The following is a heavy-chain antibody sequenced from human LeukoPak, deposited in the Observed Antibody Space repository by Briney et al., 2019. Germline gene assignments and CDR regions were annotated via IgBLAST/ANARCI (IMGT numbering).Heavy chain of an antibody. CDR1: GGSISSYY. CDR3: ARRAGYDYVWGSYRQNNYFDY. Sequence: PSETLSLTCTVSGGSISSYYWSWIRQPPGKGLECIGEINHIGSTNYNPSLKSRVTISVDTSKNQFSLKLSSVTAADTAVYYCARRAGYDYVWGSYRQNNYFDYWGQGTLVTVSS. J-gene: IGHJ4*02. V-gene: IGHV4-34*01. CDR2: INHIGST. D-gene: IGHD3-16*02.